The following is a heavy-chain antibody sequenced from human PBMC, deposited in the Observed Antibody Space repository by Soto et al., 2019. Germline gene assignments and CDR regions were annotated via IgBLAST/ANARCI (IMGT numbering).Heavy chain of an antibody. CDR2: ISGREGWT. D-gene: IGHD3-10*01. V-gene: IGHV3-23*01. Sequence: GGSLRLSCAGSGFTFSNYAMGWVRQAPGKGLEWVSTISGREGWTYYADSVKGRFTISRDNSKSTLFLQMNSLRADDTAIYYCSNYLAGPPFYGVDVWGQGTTVTVYS. CDR1: GFTFSNYA. J-gene: IGHJ6*02. CDR3: SNYLAGPPFYGVDV.